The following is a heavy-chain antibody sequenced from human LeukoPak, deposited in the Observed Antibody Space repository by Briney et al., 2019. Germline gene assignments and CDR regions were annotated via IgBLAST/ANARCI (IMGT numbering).Heavy chain of an antibody. V-gene: IGHV3-30*04. J-gene: IGHJ3*01. CDR2: MSYDGSNE. Sequence: GGSLRLSCAASGFTFSSYAMHWVRQAPGTGLQWVAFMSYDGSNEYYADSVKGRFTISRDNSKNTLYLQMNSLSAEDTVVYYCAGEGYYYGSESHQADAFDVWGHGTMVTVSS. CDR3: AGEGYYYGSESHQADAFDV. D-gene: IGHD3-10*01. CDR1: GFTFSSYA.